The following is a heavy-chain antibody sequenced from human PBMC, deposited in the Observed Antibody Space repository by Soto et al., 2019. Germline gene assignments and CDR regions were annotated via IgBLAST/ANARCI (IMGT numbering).Heavy chain of an antibody. CDR1: GFTFSSYG. Sequence: PGGSLRLSCAASGFTFSSYGIHWVRQAPGKGLEWVAVIWYDGSNKYYADSVKGRFTISRDNSKNTLYLQMNSLRAEDTAVYYCARDAYRSFYFDYWGPGTLVTVSS. V-gene: IGHV3-33*01. CDR2: IWYDGSNK. D-gene: IGHD3-10*01. J-gene: IGHJ4*02. CDR3: ARDAYRSFYFDY.